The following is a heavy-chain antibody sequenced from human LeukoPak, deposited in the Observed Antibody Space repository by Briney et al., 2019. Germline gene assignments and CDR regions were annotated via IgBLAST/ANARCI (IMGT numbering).Heavy chain of an antibody. CDR2: INPSGGST. CDR3: ARDRLYYEISGPRFDK. V-gene: IGHV1-46*01. CDR1: GYTFTSYY. Sequence: ASVKVSCKASGYTFTSYYMHWVRQAPGQGLEWMGIINPSGGSTSYAQKFQGRVTMTRDMSTSTVYMELSSLRSEDTAVYYCARDRLYYEISGPRFDKWGQGTRVTVSS. D-gene: IGHD3-16*01. J-gene: IGHJ4*02.